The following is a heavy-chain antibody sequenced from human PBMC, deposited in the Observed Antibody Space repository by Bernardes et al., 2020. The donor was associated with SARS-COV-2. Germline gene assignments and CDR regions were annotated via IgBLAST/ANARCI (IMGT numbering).Heavy chain of an antibody. D-gene: IGHD3-10*01. V-gene: IGHV3-23*01. CDR2: IHYDDSGT. Sequence: GGSLRLSRAASGFTFSSYHMTWVRQAPGKGLEWVSAIHYDDSGTFYADSVRGRFITSRDNSKNMLYLQMNSLRPEDTAVYYCAKDRRGVGIIVPGEDYWGQGTLVIVSS. J-gene: IGHJ4*02. CDR3: AKDRRGVGIIVPGEDY. CDR1: GFTFSSYH.